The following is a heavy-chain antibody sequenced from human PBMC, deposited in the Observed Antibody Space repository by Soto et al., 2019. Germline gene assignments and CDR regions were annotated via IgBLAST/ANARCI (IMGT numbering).Heavy chain of an antibody. D-gene: IGHD1-1*01. CDR3: AKQGPITNWYFDY. Sequence: QVQLVESGGGVVQPGRSLRLSCAASGFTFSNYGMHWVRQAPGKGLEWVIVISYDGNVAYYADSVKGRFTISRDNSKNTLYLQMNCLRTEDTAMYYCAKQGPITNWYFDYWRQGTLVTVSS. CDR1: GFTFSNYG. CDR2: ISYDGNVA. J-gene: IGHJ4*02. V-gene: IGHV3-30*18.